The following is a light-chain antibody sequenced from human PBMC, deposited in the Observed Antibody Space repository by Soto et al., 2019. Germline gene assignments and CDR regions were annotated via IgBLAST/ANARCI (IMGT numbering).Light chain of an antibody. J-gene: IGKJ2*01. CDR1: QSVGSTY. CDR3: QQYDNSPYT. V-gene: IGKV3-20*01. CDR2: GAS. Sequence: EIVLTQSPGTLSLSPGDRATLSCRASQSVGSTYLAWFQQKPGQAPRLLIYGASSRATGIPDRFSGSGSGTDFTLTISRLEPEDVAVYYCQQYDNSPYTFGQGTKLEIK.